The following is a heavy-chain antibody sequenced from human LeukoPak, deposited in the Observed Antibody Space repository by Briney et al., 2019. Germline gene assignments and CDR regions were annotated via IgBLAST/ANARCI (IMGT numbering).Heavy chain of an antibody. CDR2: IYNSGNT. CDR3: ARDMYYYDNSGYRYFDY. J-gene: IGHJ4*02. D-gene: IGHD3-22*01. CDR1: GGSIRNYY. Sequence: SETLSLTCTVSGGSIRNYYWSWIRQPASKRVKGFRRIYNSGNTNYNPSLKSRVTMSVDTSKNQLSLKLTSVTAADAAVYYCARDMYYYDNSGYRYFDYWGQGTLVTVSS. V-gene: IGHV4-4*07.